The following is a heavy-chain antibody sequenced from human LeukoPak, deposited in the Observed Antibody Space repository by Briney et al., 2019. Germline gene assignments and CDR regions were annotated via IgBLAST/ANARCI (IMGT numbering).Heavy chain of an antibody. CDR3: ARWGLGSSWDVFEN. CDR1: GVSISSGSNY. V-gene: IGHV4-39*02. CDR2: IYSSGST. J-gene: IGHJ4*02. Sequence: SETLSLTCSVSGVSISSGSNYWGWIRQPPGKTLEWIGSIYSSGSTYYNPSLKSRVIILIDTSKNHFSLTLSSVTAADTAVYYCARWGLGSSWDVFENWGQGTLVTVSS. D-gene: IGHD6-13*01.